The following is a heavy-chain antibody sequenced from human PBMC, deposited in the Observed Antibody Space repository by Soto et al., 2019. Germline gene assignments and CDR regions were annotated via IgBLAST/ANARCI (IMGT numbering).Heavy chain of an antibody. CDR1: GFTFSSYA. Sequence: GGSLRLSCAASGFTFSSYAMSWVRQAPGKGLEWVSSLSDSGGPTYYADSVKGRFTISRDNSKNTLYLQMDSLRADDTAVYYCAKQRVHFWSDTEYWGQGTLVTVSS. D-gene: IGHD3-3*02. J-gene: IGHJ4*02. CDR2: LSDSGGPT. CDR3: AKQRVHFWSDTEY. V-gene: IGHV3-23*01.